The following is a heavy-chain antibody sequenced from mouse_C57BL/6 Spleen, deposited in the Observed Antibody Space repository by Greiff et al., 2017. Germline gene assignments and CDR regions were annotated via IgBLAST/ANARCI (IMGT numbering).Heavy chain of an antibody. CDR1: GFTFSDYY. D-gene: IGHD1-1*01. Sequence: EVNLVESGGGLVQPGGSLKLSCAASGFTFSDYYMYWVRQTPEKRLEWVAYISNGGGSTYYPDTVKGRFTISRDNAKNTLYLQMSRLKSEDTAMYYCARQYYYGRSGPAWFAYWGQGTLVTVSA. CDR3: ARQYYYGRSGPAWFAY. CDR2: ISNGGGST. V-gene: IGHV5-12*01. J-gene: IGHJ3*01.